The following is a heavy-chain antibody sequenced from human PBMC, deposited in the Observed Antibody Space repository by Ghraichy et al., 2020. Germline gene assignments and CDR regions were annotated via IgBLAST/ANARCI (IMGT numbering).Heavy chain of an antibody. J-gene: IGHJ4*02. CDR2: ISGSGGST. CDR1: GFPFSSYA. Sequence: GWSQRLSCAASGFPFSSYAMRWVRQAPGKGLEWVSAISGSGGSTYYADSVKGRFTISRDNSKNTLYLQMNSLRAEDTAVYYCAKVVQDIVVVPAAPDYWGQGTLVTVSS. CDR3: AKVVQDIVVVPAAPDY. D-gene: IGHD2-2*01. V-gene: IGHV3-23*01.